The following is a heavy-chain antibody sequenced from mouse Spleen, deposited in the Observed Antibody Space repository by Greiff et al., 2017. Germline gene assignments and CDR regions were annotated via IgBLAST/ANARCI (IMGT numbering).Heavy chain of an antibody. CDR2: ISNGGGST. Sequence: DVMLVESGGGLVQPGGSLKLSCATSGFTFSDYYMYWVRQTPEKRLEWVAYISNGGGSTYYPDTVKGRFTISRDNAKNTLYLQMSRLKSEDTAMYYCARHVGYPHYYAMDYWGQGTSVTVSS. CDR3: ARHVGYPHYYAMDY. J-gene: IGHJ4*01. D-gene: IGHD2-2*01. CDR1: GFTFSDYY. V-gene: IGHV5-12*02.